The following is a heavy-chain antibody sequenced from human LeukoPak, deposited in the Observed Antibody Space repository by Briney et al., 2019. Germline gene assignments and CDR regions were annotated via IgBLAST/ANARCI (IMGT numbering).Heavy chain of an antibody. J-gene: IGHJ5*02. V-gene: IGHV4-34*01. CDR2: INHSGST. CDR3: ARAGGNWFDP. Sequence: PSETLSLTCAVYGGSFSGYYWSWIRQPPGKGLEWIGEINHSGSTNYNPSLKSRVTISVDTSKNQFSLKLSSVTAADTAVYYCARAGGNWFDPWGQGTLVTVSS. CDR1: GGSFSGYY. D-gene: IGHD3-10*01.